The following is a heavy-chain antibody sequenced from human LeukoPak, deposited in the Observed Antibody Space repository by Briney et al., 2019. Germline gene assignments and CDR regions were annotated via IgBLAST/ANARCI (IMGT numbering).Heavy chain of an antibody. V-gene: IGHV3-48*01. J-gene: IGHJ4*02. CDR3: AGIRTTMGDY. Sequence: GGSLRLSCVASEFTFSRYSMNWVRQAPGKGLEWVSYIINSGNTINYADSVKGRFTISRDNAKNSLYLQMNSLRAEDTAVYYCAGIRTTMGDYWGQGTLVTVSS. CDR1: EFTFSRYS. CDR2: IINSGNTI. D-gene: IGHD5-18*01.